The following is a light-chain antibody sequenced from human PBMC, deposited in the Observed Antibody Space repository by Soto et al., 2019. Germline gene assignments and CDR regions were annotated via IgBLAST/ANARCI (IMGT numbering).Light chain of an antibody. CDR3: LQESNYPLT. V-gene: IGKV1-6*01. CDR2: SAS. CDR1: QGVRDD. Sequence: IQMTQSPSSLSASVGDRVTITCRASQGVRDDVGWYQQKPGKAPKLLIYSASTLQSGVPSRFSGSGSGTDFTLTSSGLQPEDFATYYCLQESNYPLTFGGGTRVEI. J-gene: IGKJ4*01.